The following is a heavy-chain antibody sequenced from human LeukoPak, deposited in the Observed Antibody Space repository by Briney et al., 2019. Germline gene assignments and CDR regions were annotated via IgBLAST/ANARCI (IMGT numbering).Heavy chain of an antibody. CDR1: GFTFSSYG. D-gene: IGHD3-10*01. CDR3: ARGRVLLWFGELLPLDAFDI. CDR2: ISGSGGST. V-gene: IGHV3-23*01. J-gene: IGHJ3*02. Sequence: GGSLRLSCAASGFTFSSYGMSWVRQAPGKGLEWVSAISGSGGSTYYADSVKGRFTISRDNSKNTLYLQMNSLRAEDTAVYYCARGRVLLWFGELLPLDAFDIWGQGTMVTVSS.